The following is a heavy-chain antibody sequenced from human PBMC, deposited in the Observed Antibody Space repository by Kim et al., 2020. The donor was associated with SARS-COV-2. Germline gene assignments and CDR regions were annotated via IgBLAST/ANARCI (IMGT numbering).Heavy chain of an antibody. J-gene: IGHJ4*01. D-gene: IGHD3-10*01. V-gene: IGHV3-74*01. Sequence: GGSLRLSCAASGFTFSRSWMHWVRQAPGKGLVWVSRINSDGSSTSYADSVKGRFTISRDNAKNTLYLQMNSLRAEDTAVYYCARVGHLGADYCGAQLYYFDYWGQGTLVTVSS. CDR1: GFTFSRSW. CDR2: INSDGSST. CDR3: ARVGHLGADYCGAQLYYFDY.